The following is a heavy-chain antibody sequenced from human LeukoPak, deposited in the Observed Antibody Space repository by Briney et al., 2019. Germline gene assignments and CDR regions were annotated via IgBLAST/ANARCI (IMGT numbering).Heavy chain of an antibody. CDR3: ARENDYGDNWFDP. CDR2: INPNSGGT. D-gene: IGHD4-17*01. Sequence: ASVKVSCKASGYTFTAYYMHWVRQAPGQGLEWMGWINPNSGGTNYAQKFQGRVTITRDTSISTAYMELSRLRSDDTAVYYCARENDYGDNWFDPWGQGTLVTVSS. V-gene: IGHV1-2*02. J-gene: IGHJ5*02. CDR1: GYTFTAYY.